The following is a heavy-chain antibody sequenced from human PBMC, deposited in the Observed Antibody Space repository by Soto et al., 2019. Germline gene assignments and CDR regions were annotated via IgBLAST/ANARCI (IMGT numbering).Heavy chain of an antibody. CDR3: ATGCRRGVMITFGGVYDAFDI. V-gene: IGHV1-24*01. Sequence: ASVKVSCKVSGYTLTELSMHWVRQAPGKGLEWMGGFDPEDGETIYAQKFQGRVTMTEDTSTDTAYMELSSLRSEDTAVYYCATGCRRGVMITFGGVYDAFDIWGQGTMVTVS. CDR1: GYTLTELS. J-gene: IGHJ3*02. CDR2: FDPEDGET. D-gene: IGHD3-16*01.